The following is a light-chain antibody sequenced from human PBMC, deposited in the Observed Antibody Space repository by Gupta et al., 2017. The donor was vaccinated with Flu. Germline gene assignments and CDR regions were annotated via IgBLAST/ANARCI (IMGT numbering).Light chain of an antibody. J-gene: IGLJ3*02. Sequence: QSVLTQPPSAPGTPGQRVTTSCSGSSSNIGSNYVYWYQQLPGTAPKLLIYRNNQRPSGVPDRFSGSKSGTSASLAISGLRSEDEADYYCAAWDDSLSGWVFGGGTKLTVL. CDR2: RNN. CDR3: AAWDDSLSGWV. V-gene: IGLV1-47*01. CDR1: SSNIGSNY.